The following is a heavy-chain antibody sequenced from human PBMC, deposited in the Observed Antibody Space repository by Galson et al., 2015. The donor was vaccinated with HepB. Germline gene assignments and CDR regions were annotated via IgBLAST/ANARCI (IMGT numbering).Heavy chain of an antibody. CDR2: ISYDGSNK. CDR1: GFTFSSYG. J-gene: IGHJ4*02. Sequence: SLRLSCAASGFTFSSYGMHWVRQAPGKGLEWVAVISYDGSNKYYADSVKGRFTISRDNSKNTLYLQMNSLRAEDTAVYYCASGYGDSPFDYWGQGTLVTVSS. V-gene: IGHV3-30*03. CDR3: ASGYGDSPFDY. D-gene: IGHD4-17*01.